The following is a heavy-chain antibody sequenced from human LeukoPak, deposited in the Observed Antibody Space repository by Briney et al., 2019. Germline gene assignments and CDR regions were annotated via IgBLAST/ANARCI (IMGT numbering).Heavy chain of an antibody. CDR2: ISGSGGST. CDR3: AKVVHQLLEYYYYGMDV. V-gene: IGHV3-23*01. D-gene: IGHD2-2*01. Sequence: PGGSLRLSCAASGFTFSSYAMSWVRQAPGKGLEWVSAISGSGGSTYYADSVKGRFTISRDNSKNTLYLQMNSLRAEDTAVYYCAKVVHQLLEYYYYGMDVWGQGTTVTASS. J-gene: IGHJ6*02. CDR1: GFTFSSYA.